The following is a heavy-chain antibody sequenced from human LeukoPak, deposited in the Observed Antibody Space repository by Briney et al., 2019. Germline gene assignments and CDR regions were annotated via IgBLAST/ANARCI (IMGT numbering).Heavy chain of an antibody. CDR3: ARDRGYYDSSGYPDY. Sequence: GRSLRLSCAASGFTFSSYAMHWVRQAPAKGLEWVAVISYDGSNKYYADSVKGRFTISRDNSKNTLYLQMNSLRAEDTAVYYCARDRGYYDSSGYPDYWGQGTLVTVSS. V-gene: IGHV3-30-3*01. CDR2: ISYDGSNK. J-gene: IGHJ4*02. D-gene: IGHD3-22*01. CDR1: GFTFSSYA.